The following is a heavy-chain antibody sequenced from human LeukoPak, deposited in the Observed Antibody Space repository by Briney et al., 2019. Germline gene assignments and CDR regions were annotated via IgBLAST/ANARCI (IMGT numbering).Heavy chain of an antibody. D-gene: IGHD6-13*01. Sequence: ASVKVSCKASGGTFSSYAISWMRQAPGQGLEWMGWISGHNGNTNYAQKIRGRVTMTTDTSTSTAYMELRSLRSDDTAVYYCARGGAATGYDYWGQGTLVTVSS. J-gene: IGHJ4*02. CDR3: ARGGAATGYDY. CDR2: ISGHNGNT. V-gene: IGHV1-18*01. CDR1: GGTFSSYA.